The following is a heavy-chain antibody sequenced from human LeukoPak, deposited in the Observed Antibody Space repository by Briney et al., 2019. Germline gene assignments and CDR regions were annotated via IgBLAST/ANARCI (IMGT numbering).Heavy chain of an antibody. D-gene: IGHD6-19*01. CDR2: INPNSGGT. Sequence: ASVKVSCKASGYTFTSYYMHWVRQAPGQGLEWMGWINPNSGGTNYAQKFQGRVTMTRDTSISTAYMELSRLRSDDTAVYYCARDIAVAGTRVFDYWGQGTLVTVSS. V-gene: IGHV1-2*02. CDR1: GYTFTSYY. J-gene: IGHJ4*02. CDR3: ARDIAVAGTRVFDY.